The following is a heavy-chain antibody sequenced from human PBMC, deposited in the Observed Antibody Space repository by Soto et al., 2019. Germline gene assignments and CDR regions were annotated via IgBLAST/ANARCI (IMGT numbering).Heavy chain of an antibody. CDR1: GYSFTSYW. CDR3: TRRQRGGGYGYNWFDP. Sequence: GESLKISCKGSGYSFTSYWMVWVRQMPGKGLEWMGIIYPGDSDNRYSPSFQGQVTISADKSINTAYLQWNSLKASDTAMYYCTRRQRGGGYGYNWFDPWGQGTMVTVSS. V-gene: IGHV5-51*01. CDR2: IYPGDSDN. J-gene: IGHJ5*02. D-gene: IGHD5-12*01.